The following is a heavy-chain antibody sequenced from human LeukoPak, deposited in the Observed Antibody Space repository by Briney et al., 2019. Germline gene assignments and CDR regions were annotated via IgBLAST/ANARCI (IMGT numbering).Heavy chain of an antibody. CDR3: ARVRTLYSVIDY. CDR1: GYTLTELS. CDR2: FDPEDGAT. J-gene: IGHJ4*02. Sequence: ASVKVSCKVSGYTLTELSMHWVRQAPGKGLEWMGGFDPEDGATIYAQKFQGRVTMTEDTSTDTAYMGLSSLRSEDTAVYYCARVRTLYSVIDYWGQGTLVTVSS. V-gene: IGHV1-24*01. D-gene: IGHD5-12*01.